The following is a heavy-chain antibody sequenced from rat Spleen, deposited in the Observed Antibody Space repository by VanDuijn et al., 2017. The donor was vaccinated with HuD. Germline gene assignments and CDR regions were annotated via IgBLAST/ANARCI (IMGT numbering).Heavy chain of an antibody. CDR3: ARSEGVHYYLPFAS. D-gene: IGHD1-1*01. CDR2: VNSAGST. Sequence: EVQLQESGPGLVKPSQSLSLTCSVTGYSITSNYWGWIRKFPGNKLEWMGYVNSAGSTTYNPSLKSRISITRDTAKNQFFLHVTSVTTEDTATYPCARSEGVHYYLPFASWGKGTLVTVSS. V-gene: IGHV3-3*01. CDR1: GYSITSNY. J-gene: IGHJ3*01.